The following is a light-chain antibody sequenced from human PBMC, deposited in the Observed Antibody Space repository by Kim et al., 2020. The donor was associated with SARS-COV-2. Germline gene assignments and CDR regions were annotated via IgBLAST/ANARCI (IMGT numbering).Light chain of an antibody. Sequence: SAAVGDRVTITCRASQDISTWLAWYQQKPGKPPKSLIYAASSLQSGVPSRFSGSGSGTDFTLTISSLQPEDFAIYYCQQYNHYPLTFGGGPSWRS. CDR2: AAS. CDR1: QDISTW. CDR3: QQYNHYPLT. J-gene: IGKJ4*01. V-gene: IGKV1D-16*01.